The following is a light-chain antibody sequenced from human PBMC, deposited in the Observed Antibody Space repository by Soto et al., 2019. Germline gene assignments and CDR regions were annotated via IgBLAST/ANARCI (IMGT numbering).Light chain of an antibody. CDR3: SSYAGSSTHVL. CDR2: EVS. Sequence: QSALTQPPSASGSPGQSVTISCTGTSSDVGGYNYVSWYQQHPGKAPKVMIYEVSKRPSGVPDRFSGSKSANTASLTVSGLQADDEADYYCSSYAGSSTHVLFGGGTKLT. J-gene: IGLJ2*01. V-gene: IGLV2-8*01. CDR1: SSDVGGYNY.